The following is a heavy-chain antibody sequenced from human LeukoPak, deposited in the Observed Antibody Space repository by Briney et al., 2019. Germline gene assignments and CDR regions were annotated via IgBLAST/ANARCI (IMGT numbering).Heavy chain of an antibody. CDR2: IYPGDSDT. D-gene: IGHD3-22*01. Sequence: GESLKISCKGSGYSFTTYWIAWVRQMPGKGLEWMGIIYPGDSDTRYSPSFQGQVSISADKSISTAYLQCRSLKASDTAMYYCARDSSGYSLFDYWGQGTQVTVSS. CDR1: GYSFTTYW. J-gene: IGHJ4*02. CDR3: ARDSSGYSLFDY. V-gene: IGHV5-51*01.